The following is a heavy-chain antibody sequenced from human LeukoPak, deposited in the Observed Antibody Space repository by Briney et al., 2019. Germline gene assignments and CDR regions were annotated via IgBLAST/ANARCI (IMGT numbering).Heavy chain of an antibody. V-gene: IGHV4-59*01. CDR2: IYYSGST. J-gene: IGHJ5*02. CDR3: ARYSGSYPAGGWFDP. CDR1: GGSISSYY. Sequence: SETLSLTCTVSGGSISSYYWSWIRQPPGKGLEWIGYIYYSGSTNYNPSLKSRVTISVDTSKNQFSLKLSSVTAADTAVYYCARYSGSYPAGGWFDPWGQGTLVTVSS. D-gene: IGHD3-10*01.